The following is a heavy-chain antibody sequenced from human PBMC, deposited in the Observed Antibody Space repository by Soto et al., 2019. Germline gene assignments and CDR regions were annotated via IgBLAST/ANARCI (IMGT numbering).Heavy chain of an antibody. CDR3: ERESPGVSSGYWL. V-gene: IGHV1-69*01. CDR2: IIPIFGTA. Sequence: QVQLVQSGAEVKKPGSSVKVSCKASGGTFSSYAISWVRQAPGQGLEWMGGIIPIFGTANYAQKFQGRVTITADEATSKDYMELSSLRSEDTAVYYGERESPGVSSGYWLWCQGTLVTVSS. CDR1: GGTFSSYA. J-gene: IGHJ4*02. D-gene: IGHD3-22*01.